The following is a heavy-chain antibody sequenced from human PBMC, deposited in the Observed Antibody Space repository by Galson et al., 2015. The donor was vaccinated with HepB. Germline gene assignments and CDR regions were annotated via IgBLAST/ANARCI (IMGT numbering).Heavy chain of an antibody. V-gene: IGHV3-49*03. CDR2: IRSNAYGGTT. CDR1: GFTFGDYA. Sequence: SLRLSCAASGFTFGDYAMSWFRQAPGKGLEWVGFIRSNAYGGTTEYAASVKGRFTISRDDSKSIAYLQMNSLKTEDTAVYYCTRGRPTPVADFWSGYPFDYWGQGTLVTVSS. D-gene: IGHD3-3*01. CDR3: TRGRPTPVADFWSGYPFDY. J-gene: IGHJ4*02.